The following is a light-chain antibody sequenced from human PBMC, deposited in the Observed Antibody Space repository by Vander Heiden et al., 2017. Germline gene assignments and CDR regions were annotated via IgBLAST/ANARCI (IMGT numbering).Light chain of an antibody. J-gene: IGLJ3*02. CDR1: SSVVGGYDY. CDR3: SSYASGSIWV. Sequence: QSALTQPASVSGPPGQSTTISCTGTSSVVGGYDYVSWFQQLPGKAPKLMIYDVSNRPSGVSNRFSGSKSGNTASLTISGLQAEDEADYYCSSYASGSIWVFGGGTKLTVL. V-gene: IGLV2-14*03. CDR2: DVS.